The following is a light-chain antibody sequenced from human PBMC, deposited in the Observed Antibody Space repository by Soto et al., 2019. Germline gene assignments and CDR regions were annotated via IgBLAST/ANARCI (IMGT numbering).Light chain of an antibody. CDR1: QGIDNY. J-gene: IGKJ2*01. V-gene: IGKV1-27*01. Sequence: DIPMTQSPSSLSVSAGDRVTITCRASQGIDNYLAWYQQKPGKVPELLIYAASTLHAGVPSRFSGSGSGTDFTLTISSLQPEDFATYYCQKYNNAPYTFGQGTKLEIK. CDR2: AAS. CDR3: QKYNNAPYT.